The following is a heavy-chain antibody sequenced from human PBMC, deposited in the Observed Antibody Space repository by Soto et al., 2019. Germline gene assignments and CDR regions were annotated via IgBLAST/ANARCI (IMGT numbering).Heavy chain of an antibody. CDR1: GDSIRSGDYS. J-gene: IGHJ1*01. CDR3: ASLVVVTALRYFQH. Sequence: PSETLSLTCTFSGDSIRSGDYSFSWLRQPPGKGLEWIGYIYYSGSTYYNPSLKSRVTISVDSSKNQFSLKLSSVTAADTAVYYCASLVVVTALRYFQHWGQGTLVTVS. D-gene: IGHD2-21*02. V-gene: IGHV4-30-4*01. CDR2: IYYSGST.